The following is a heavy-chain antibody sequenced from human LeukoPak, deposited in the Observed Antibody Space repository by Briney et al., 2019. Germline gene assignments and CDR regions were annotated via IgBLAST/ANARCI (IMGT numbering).Heavy chain of an antibody. CDR1: GFTFSNAW. CDR2: IKSKTDGGTT. CDR3: TTNYYYYDSSWYFDY. Sequence: GGSLRLSCAASGFTFSNAWMSWVRQAPGKGLEWVGRIKSKTDGGTTDYAAPVKGRFTISRDDSKNTLYLQMNSLKTEDTAVYYCTTNYYYYDSSWYFDYRGQGTLVTVSS. D-gene: IGHD3-22*01. J-gene: IGHJ4*02. V-gene: IGHV3-15*01.